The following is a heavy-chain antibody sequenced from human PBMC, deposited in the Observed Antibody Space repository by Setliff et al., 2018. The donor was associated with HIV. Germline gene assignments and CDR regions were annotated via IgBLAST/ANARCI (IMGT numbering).Heavy chain of an antibody. V-gene: IGHV4-59*01. J-gene: IGHJ6*02. CDR1: GGSISSYF. CDR2: IYYSGST. D-gene: IGHD3-10*01. CDR3: ARDRGRGSGSPTRKFYYYGMDV. Sequence: SETLSLTCTVSGGSISSYFWSWIRQPPGKGLEWIGTIYYSGSTNYNPSLESRVTISVDTSKNKFSVTLWSVTTADTAVYYCARDRGRGSGSPTRKFYYYGMDVWGQGTTVTVSS.